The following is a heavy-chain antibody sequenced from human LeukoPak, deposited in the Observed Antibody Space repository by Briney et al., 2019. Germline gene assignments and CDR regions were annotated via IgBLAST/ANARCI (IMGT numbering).Heavy chain of an antibody. CDR3: AKDPTHYRVWDYYETIGLSY. CDR1: GFTFDDYV. D-gene: IGHD3-22*01. J-gene: IGHJ4*02. Sequence: PGGSPRLSCTASGFTFDDYVMHWVRQAPGKGLEWVSGISWNSGSIGYADSVKGRFTISRDNAENSLYLQMNSLRAEDTAVYYCAKDPTHYRVWDYYETIGLSYWGQGTLVTVSS. CDR2: ISWNSGSI. V-gene: IGHV3-9*01.